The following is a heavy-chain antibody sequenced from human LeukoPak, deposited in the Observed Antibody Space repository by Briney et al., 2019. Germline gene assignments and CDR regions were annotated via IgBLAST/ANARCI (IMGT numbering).Heavy chain of an antibody. V-gene: IGHV4-59*08. CDR2: IYYSGST. J-gene: IGHJ4*02. CDR3: ARLSGSPHPPFDY. D-gene: IGHD1-26*01. CDR1: GGSISGYY. Sequence: SETLSLTCTVSGGSISGYYWNWIRQPPERGLEWIGYIYYSGSTYYNPSLKSRVTISVDTSKNQFSLKLTSVSAADTAVYYCARLSGSPHPPFDYWGQGTLVTASS.